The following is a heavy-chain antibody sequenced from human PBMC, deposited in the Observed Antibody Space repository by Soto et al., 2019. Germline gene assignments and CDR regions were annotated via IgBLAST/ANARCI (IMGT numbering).Heavy chain of an antibody. V-gene: IGHV3-48*02. CDR3: ASVKAKWGNSRDHGGY. J-gene: IGHJ4*02. CDR2: ISSGSTT. D-gene: IGHD1-26*01. CDR1: GFSFSTYS. Sequence: EVQLVQSGGGLVPPGGSLRLSCAASGFSFSTYSMKWVRQAPGKGLEWVSYISSGSTTYYADSVKGRFTISRDNGKNSVYLQMDSLRDEDTAVYYCASVKAKWGNSRDHGGYWGQGTLVTVSS.